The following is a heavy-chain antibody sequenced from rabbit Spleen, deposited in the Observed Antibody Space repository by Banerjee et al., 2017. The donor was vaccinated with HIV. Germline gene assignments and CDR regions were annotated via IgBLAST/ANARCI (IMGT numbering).Heavy chain of an antibody. Sequence: QEHLKESGGGLVQPGGSLKLSCTASGFTLSSYYMNWVRQAPGKGLEWIACINIVTGKSVYASWAKGRFTMSRTSSTTVTLQMTSLTAADTATYFCARPRRWWDGMDLWGQGTLVTVS. CDR1: GFTLSSYYM. CDR3: ARPRRWWDGMDL. J-gene: IGHJ6*01. CDR2: INIVTGKS. D-gene: IGHD4-2*01. V-gene: IGHV1S45*01.